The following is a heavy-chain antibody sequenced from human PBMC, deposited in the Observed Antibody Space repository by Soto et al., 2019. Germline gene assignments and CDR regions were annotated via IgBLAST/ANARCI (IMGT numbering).Heavy chain of an antibody. CDR1: GFTFSSYA. Sequence: EVPLVESGGGLEQPGGSLRLSCAASGFTFSSYAMNWVRQAPGKGLEWLSYISTSSSTIYYADSVKGRFTISRDNAKNSLFLQMNSLRAEDTAVYYCARDGTVDFYYGMDVWGQGTTVTVSS. CDR2: ISTSSSTI. CDR3: ARDGTVDFYYGMDV. V-gene: IGHV3-48*01. J-gene: IGHJ6*02. D-gene: IGHD5-12*01.